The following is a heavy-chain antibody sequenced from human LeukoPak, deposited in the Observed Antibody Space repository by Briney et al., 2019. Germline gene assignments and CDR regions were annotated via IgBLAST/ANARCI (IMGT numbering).Heavy chain of an antibody. CDR1: GGSFSGYY. V-gene: IGHV4-34*01. J-gene: IGHJ5*02. CDR3: ARTTYYYGSGSHSAERHWFDP. CDR2: INHSGST. Sequence: PSETLSLTCAVYGGSFSGYYWSWIRQPPGKGLEWIGEINHSGSTNYNPSLKSRVTISVDTSKNQFSLKLSSVTAADTAVYYCARTTYYYGSGSHSAERHWFDPWGQGTLVTVSS. D-gene: IGHD3-10*01.